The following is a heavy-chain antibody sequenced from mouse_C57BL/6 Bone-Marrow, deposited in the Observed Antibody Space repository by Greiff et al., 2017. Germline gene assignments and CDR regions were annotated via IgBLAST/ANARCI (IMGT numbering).Heavy chain of an antibody. CDR1: GYTFTDYE. V-gene: IGHV1-15*01. CDR3: TRGDYGYWYFDV. J-gene: IGHJ1*03. D-gene: IGHD1-1*01. Sequence: QVQLKQSGAELVRPGASVTLSCKASGYTFTDYEMHWVKQTPVHGLEWIGAIDPETGGTAYNQKFKGKAILTADKSSSTAYMELRSLTSEDSAVYYCTRGDYGYWYFDVWGTGTTVTVSS. CDR2: IDPETGGT.